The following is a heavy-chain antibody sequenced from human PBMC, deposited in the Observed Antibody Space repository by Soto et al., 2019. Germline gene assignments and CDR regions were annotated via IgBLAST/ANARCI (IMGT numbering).Heavy chain of an antibody. CDR3: ARDQSQGQMLLPYFDY. Sequence: GGSLRLSCAASGFNFPSYSMNWVRQAPGEGLEWVASISSGSHFIYYADSVRGRFTISRDNARDSLLLQMNSLRAGDTGVYFCARDQSQGQMLLPYFDYWGQGTLVTVSS. CDR1: GFNFPSYS. J-gene: IGHJ4*02. D-gene: IGHD3-10*02. V-gene: IGHV3-21*04. CDR2: ISSGSHFI.